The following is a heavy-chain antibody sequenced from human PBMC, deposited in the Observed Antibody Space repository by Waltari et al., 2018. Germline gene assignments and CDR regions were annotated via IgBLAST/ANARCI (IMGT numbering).Heavy chain of an antibody. CDR3: AFSGSGSYPAYFDL. V-gene: IGHV4-39*07. D-gene: IGHD1-26*01. J-gene: IGHJ2*01. Sequence: QLQLQESGPGLVKPSETLSLTCTVSGGSISSSSYYWGWIRQPPGKGLEWIGSIYYSGGTYYNPSLKSRVTISVDTSKNQCSLKLSSVTAADTAVYYCAFSGSGSYPAYFDLWGRGTLVTVSS. CDR2: IYYSGGT. CDR1: GGSISSSSYY.